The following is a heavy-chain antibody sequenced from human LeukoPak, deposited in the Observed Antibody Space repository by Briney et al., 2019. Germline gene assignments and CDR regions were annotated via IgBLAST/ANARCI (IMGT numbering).Heavy chain of an antibody. CDR1: GGSISSGSYY. D-gene: IGHD4-23*01. J-gene: IGHJ5*02. V-gene: IGHV4-61*02. CDR2: IYTSGST. Sequence: SETLSLTCTVSGGSISSGSYYWSWIRQPAGKGLEWIGRIYTSGSTNYNPSLKSRVTISVDTSKNQSSLKLSSVTAADTAVYYCAREGAAVVNDWFDPWGQGTLVTVSS. CDR3: AREGAAVVNDWFDP.